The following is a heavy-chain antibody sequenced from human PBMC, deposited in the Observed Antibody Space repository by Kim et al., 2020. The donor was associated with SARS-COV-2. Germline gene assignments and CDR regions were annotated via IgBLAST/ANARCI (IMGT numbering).Heavy chain of an antibody. V-gene: IGHV5-51*01. J-gene: IGHJ4*02. Sequence: RYRPSFQGQVTISADKSISTAYLQWSSLKASDTAKYYCARADGYNYPFDYWGQGTLVTVSS. D-gene: IGHD5-12*01. CDR3: ARADGYNYPFDY.